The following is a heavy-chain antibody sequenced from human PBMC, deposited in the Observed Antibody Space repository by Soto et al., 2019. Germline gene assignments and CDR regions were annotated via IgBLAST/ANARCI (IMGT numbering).Heavy chain of an antibody. CDR2: ISSTGGST. J-gene: IGHJ4*02. V-gene: IGHV3-23*01. D-gene: IGHD1-26*01. CDR1: GFIFSGYA. CDR3: AKDQSAGTYYNY. Sequence: EVQLLESGGGLVQPGGSLRLSCAASGFIFSGYAMSWVRQAPGKGLELVSGISSTGGSTYYADSVKGRFTISRDNSKNMVFLQLNSLRAEDTAVYYCAKDQSAGTYYNYWGQGTLVTVSS.